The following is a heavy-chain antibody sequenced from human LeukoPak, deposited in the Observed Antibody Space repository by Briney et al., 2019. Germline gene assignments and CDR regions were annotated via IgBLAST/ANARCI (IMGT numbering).Heavy chain of an antibody. CDR1: GFTLSSYW. CDR2: INSDGTST. J-gene: IGHJ4*02. Sequence: GGSLRLSRAAPGFTLSSYWMHWGRPAPGKGLVWVSRINSDGTSTSYADSVKGRFTISRDNAKNTLYLQINSLRAGDTAVYYCAREYPASFDYWGQGTLVTVSS. CDR3: AREYPASFDY. V-gene: IGHV3-74*01.